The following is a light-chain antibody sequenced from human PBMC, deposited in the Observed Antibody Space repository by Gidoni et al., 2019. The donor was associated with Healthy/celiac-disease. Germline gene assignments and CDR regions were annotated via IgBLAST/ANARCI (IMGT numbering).Light chain of an antibody. J-gene: IGKJ3*01. CDR3: QQFNSYPFT. CDR1: QGISSA. Sequence: AIQLTQSPSSLSASVGDRVTITCRASQGISSAVAWYQQKPGKAPKILIYDASSLESGVPSRFSGSGSGTDFTLTISSMQPEDFATYYCQQFNSYPFTFGPGTKVDIK. V-gene: IGKV1-13*02. CDR2: DAS.